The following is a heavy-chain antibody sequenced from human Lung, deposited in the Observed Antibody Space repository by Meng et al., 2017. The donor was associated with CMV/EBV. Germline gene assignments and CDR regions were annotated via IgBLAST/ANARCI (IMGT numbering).Heavy chain of an antibody. J-gene: IGHJ4*02. CDR2: ISSSSMNI. D-gene: IGHD3-10*01. V-gene: IGHV3-21*01. CDR1: GFAFSSFQ. CDR3: TRDCGSRGFDF. Sequence: GESLKISCAASGFAFSSFQMNWVRQPAGKGLEWSAAISSSSMNIYYGELVKGRFTISRDNGRNSVFLQMNSLRADDTSKYYCTRDCGSRGFDFWGQGTVVTVSS.